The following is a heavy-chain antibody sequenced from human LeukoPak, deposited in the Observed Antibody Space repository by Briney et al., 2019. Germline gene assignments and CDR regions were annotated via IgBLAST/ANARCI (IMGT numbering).Heavy chain of an antibody. Sequence: GGSLRLSCAASGFTFSSYGMHWVRQAPGKGLEWVAVIWYGGSNKYYADSVKGRFTISRDNSKNTLYLQMNSLRAEDTAVYYCASGSYFPDYWGQGTLVTVSS. CDR3: ASGSYFPDY. V-gene: IGHV3-33*01. CDR2: IWYGGSNK. J-gene: IGHJ4*02. D-gene: IGHD1-26*01. CDR1: GFTFSSYG.